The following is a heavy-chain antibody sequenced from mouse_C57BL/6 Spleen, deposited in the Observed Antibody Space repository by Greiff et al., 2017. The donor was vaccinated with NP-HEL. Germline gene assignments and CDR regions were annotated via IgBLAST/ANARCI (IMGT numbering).Heavy chain of an antibody. Sequence: VQLQQPGAELVKPGASVKLSCKASGYTFTSYWMHWVKQRPGQGLEWIGMIHPNSGSTNYNEKFKSKATLTVDKSSSTAYMQLSSLTSEDSAVYYCARTLEYYYGSSMDYWGQGTTLTVSS. V-gene: IGHV1-64*01. CDR2: IHPNSGST. D-gene: IGHD1-1*01. CDR3: ARTLEYYYGSSMDY. CDR1: GYTFTSYW. J-gene: IGHJ2*01.